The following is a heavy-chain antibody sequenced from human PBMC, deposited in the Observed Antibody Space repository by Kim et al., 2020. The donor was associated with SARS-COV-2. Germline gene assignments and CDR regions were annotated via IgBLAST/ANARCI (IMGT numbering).Heavy chain of an antibody. D-gene: IGHD3-10*01. J-gene: IGHJ4*02. V-gene: IGHV3-23*01. CDR2: ISATGGVS. CDR3: GKATSGGYYPAFDY. CDR1: GFTFGRYA. Sequence: GGSLRLSCAASGFTFGRYAIIWVRQAPGKGLERVSVISATGGVSDYADSVKGRSTISRDSSTSTVFLQMNRLRSEDTAIYYCGKATSGGYYPAFDYCCQG.